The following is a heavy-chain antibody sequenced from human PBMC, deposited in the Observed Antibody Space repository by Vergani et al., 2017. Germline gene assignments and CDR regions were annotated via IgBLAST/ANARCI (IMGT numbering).Heavy chain of an antibody. V-gene: IGHV5-10-1*03. D-gene: IGHD2-21*02. CDR3: ARTYCGGDCYYRFIIGGYYYGMDV. Sequence: EVQLVQSGAEVKKPGESLRISCKGSRYNFTSYWISWVRQMPGKGLEWMGRIDPSDSYTNYSPSFQGHVIISADKSISTAYLQWSSLKASDTAMYYCARTYCGGDCYYRFIIGGYYYGMDVWGQGTTVTVSS. CDR1: RYNFTSYW. CDR2: IDPSDSYT. J-gene: IGHJ6*02.